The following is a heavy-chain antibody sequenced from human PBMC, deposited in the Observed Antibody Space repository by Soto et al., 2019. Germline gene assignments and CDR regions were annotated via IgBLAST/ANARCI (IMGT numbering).Heavy chain of an antibody. J-gene: IGHJ6*03. CDR2: ISYDGSNK. CDR1: GFTFSSYG. V-gene: IGHV3-30*18. CDR3: AKEGSSSWYYHYYYYMDV. Sequence: PGGSLRLSCAASGFTFSSYGMHWVRQAPGKGLEWVAVISYDGSNKYYADSVKGRFTISRDNSKNTLYLQMNSLRAEDTAVYYCAKEGSSSWYYHYYYYMDVWGKGTTVTVSS. D-gene: IGHD6-13*01.